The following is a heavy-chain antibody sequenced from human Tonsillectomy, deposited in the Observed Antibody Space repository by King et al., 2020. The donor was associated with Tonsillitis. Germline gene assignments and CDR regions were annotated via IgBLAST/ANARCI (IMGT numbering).Heavy chain of an antibody. J-gene: IGHJ4*02. CDR3: ARQIISNLRYSSGWYIDY. CDR1: GGSFSGYY. D-gene: IGHD6-19*01. CDR2: INHSGST. V-gene: IGHV4-34*01. Sequence: VQLQQWGAGLLKPSETLSLTCAVYGGSFSGYYWSWIRQPPGKGLEWIGEINHSGSTNYNPSLKSRVTISVDTSKNQFSLKLSSVTAADTAVYYCARQIISNLRYSSGWYIDYWGQGTLVTVSS.